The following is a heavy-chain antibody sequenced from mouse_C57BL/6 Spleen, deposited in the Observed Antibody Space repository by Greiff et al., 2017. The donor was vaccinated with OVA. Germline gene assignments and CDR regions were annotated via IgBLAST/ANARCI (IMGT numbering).Heavy chain of an antibody. CDR1: GYSFTGYY. CDR2: INPSTGGT. J-gene: IGHJ3*01. V-gene: IGHV1-42*01. CDR3: ATSPGFAY. Sequence: EVQLQQSGPELVKPGASVKISCKASGYSFTGYYMNWVKQSPEKSLEWIGEINPSTGGTTYNQKFKAKATLTVDKSSSTAYMQLKSLTSEDSAVYYCATSPGFAYWGQGTLVTVSA.